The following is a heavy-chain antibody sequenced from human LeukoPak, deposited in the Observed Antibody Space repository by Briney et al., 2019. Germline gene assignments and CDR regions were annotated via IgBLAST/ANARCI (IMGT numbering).Heavy chain of an antibody. CDR2: INPNSGGT. D-gene: IGHD6-19*01. J-gene: IGHJ1*01. CDR1: GFTFSSYD. V-gene: IGHV1-2*04. CDR3: ARDEEKHSSGQPEYFQH. Sequence: ASVKVSCKASGFTFSSYDINWVRQATGQGLEWMGWINPNSGGTNYAQKFQGWVTMTRDTSISTAYMELSRLRSDDTAVYYCARDEEKHSSGQPEYFQHWGQGTLVTVSS.